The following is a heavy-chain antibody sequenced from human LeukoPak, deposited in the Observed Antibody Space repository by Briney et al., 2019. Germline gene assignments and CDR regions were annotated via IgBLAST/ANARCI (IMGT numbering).Heavy chain of an antibody. CDR3: ARRSRQPRHAYFDY. J-gene: IGHJ4*02. V-gene: IGHV1-69*05. CDR2: IIPKYGPT. D-gene: IGHD1-1*01. Sequence: GASVKVSCKSSGDTFSNDAISWVRQAPGQGPEGMGDIIPKYGPTNYAQKFRGRVSITTDDSTTTAYMELSRLKSDDTAVYYCARRSRQPRHAYFDYWGLGTLVTVSS. CDR1: GDTFSNDA.